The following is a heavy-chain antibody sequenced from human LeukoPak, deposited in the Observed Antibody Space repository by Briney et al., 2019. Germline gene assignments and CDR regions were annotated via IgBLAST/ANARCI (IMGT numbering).Heavy chain of an antibody. J-gene: IGHJ4*02. Sequence: ASVKVSCKASGGTFSSYAISWVRQAPGQGLEWMGGIIPIFGTANYAQKFQGRVTITADESTSTAYMELSSLRSEDTAVYYCARDRVVPAAIGYFDYWGQGTLVTVSS. CDR2: IIPIFGTA. CDR3: ARDRVVPAAIGYFDY. V-gene: IGHV1-69*13. CDR1: GGTFSSYA. D-gene: IGHD2-2*02.